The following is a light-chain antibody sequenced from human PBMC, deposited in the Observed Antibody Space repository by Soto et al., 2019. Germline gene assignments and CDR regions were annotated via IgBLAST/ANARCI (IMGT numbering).Light chain of an antibody. CDR2: EGS. V-gene: IGLV2-23*01. CDR3: CSYAGSSTYV. CDR1: SSDVGSYNL. J-gene: IGLJ1*01. Sequence: QSVLTQPASVSGSPGQSITISCTGTSSDVGSYNLVSWYQQHPGKAPKLMIYEGSKRPSGVSNRFSGYKSGNTASLTISGLXAEDEADYYCCSYAGSSTYVFGTGTKLTVL.